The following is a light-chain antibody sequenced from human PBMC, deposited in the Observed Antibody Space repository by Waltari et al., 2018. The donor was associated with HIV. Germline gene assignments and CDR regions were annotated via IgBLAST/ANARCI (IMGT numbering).Light chain of an antibody. J-gene: IGLJ3*02. Sequence: QTVVTQEPSFSVSPGGTVTLTCGLSSGSVSTSYYPSWYQQTPGQAPRTLTYSTTTRSSGVPDRFSGSILGNKAALTITGAQADDESDYYCVLYMGSGSCMFGGGTKLTVL. V-gene: IGLV8-61*01. CDR3: VLYMGSGSCM. CDR2: STT. CDR1: SGSVSTSYY.